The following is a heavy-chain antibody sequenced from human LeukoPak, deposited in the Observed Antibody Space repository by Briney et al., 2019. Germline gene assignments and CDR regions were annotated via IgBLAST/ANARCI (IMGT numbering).Heavy chain of an antibody. V-gene: IGHV3-33*01. CDR2: IWPDGSIQ. CDR1: GFRFSIYG. CDR3: ARHNNDWGWDY. D-gene: IGHD2-8*02. J-gene: IGHJ4*02. Sequence: GGSLRLSCAASGFRFSIYGMHWVRQAPGKGLEWVAVIWPDGSIQYYADSMKGRFTISRDNSKNTLYLQLNGLRADDSAVYYCARHNNDWGWDYWGQGAQVTVSS.